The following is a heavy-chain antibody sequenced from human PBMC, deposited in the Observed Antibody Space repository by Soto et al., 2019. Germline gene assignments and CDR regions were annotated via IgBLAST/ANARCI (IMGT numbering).Heavy chain of an antibody. CDR2: IYSGGST. Sequence: GGSLRLSCAASGFTVSSNYMSWVRQAPGKGLEWVSVIYSGGSTYYADSVKGRFTISRDNSKNTLYLQMNSLRAEDTAVYYCARARIAATMPVDYWGQGTLVTVSS. CDR1: GFTVSSNY. J-gene: IGHJ4*02. D-gene: IGHD6-13*01. CDR3: ARARIAATMPVDY. V-gene: IGHV3-66*01.